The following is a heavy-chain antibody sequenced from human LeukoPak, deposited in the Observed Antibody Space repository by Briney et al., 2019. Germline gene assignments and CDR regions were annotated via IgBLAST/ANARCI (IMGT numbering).Heavy chain of an antibody. J-gene: IGHJ4*02. V-gene: IGHV3-11*01. CDR2: ISSSGSTI. D-gene: IGHD3-10*01. CDR1: GFTFSDYY. CDR3: ATDGRSGKHDFDY. Sequence: GGSLRLSCAASGFTFSDYYMSWIRQAPGKGLEWVSYISSSGSTIYYADSVKGRFTISRDNAKNSLYLQMNSLRAEDTAVYFCATDGRSGKHDFDYWGQGTLVTVSS.